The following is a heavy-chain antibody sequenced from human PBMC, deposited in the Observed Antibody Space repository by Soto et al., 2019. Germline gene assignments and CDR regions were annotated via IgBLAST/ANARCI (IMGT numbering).Heavy chain of an antibody. CDR1: GFTFSSYA. Sequence: GSLRLSCAASGFTFSSYAMSWVRQAPGKGLEWVSAISGSGGSTYYADSVKGRFTISRDNSKNTLYLQMNSLRAEDTAVYYCAKVRYFDWLSDYAYFDYWGQGTLVTVSS. D-gene: IGHD3-9*01. CDR3: AKVRYFDWLSDYAYFDY. V-gene: IGHV3-23*01. J-gene: IGHJ4*02. CDR2: ISGSGGST.